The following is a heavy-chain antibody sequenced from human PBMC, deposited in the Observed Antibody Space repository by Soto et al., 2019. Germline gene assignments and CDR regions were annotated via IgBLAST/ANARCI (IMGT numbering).Heavy chain of an antibody. CDR3: ARGAYDFWSGYQETYYYYYGMAV. Sequence: SETLSLTCAVYGGSFSGYYWSWIRQPPGKGLEWIGEINHSGSTNYNPSLKSRVTISVDTSKNQFSLKLSSVTAADTAVYYCARGAYDFWSGYQETYYYYYGMAVWGQGTTVTVS. D-gene: IGHD3-3*01. CDR2: INHSGST. CDR1: GGSFSGYY. J-gene: IGHJ6*02. V-gene: IGHV4-34*01.